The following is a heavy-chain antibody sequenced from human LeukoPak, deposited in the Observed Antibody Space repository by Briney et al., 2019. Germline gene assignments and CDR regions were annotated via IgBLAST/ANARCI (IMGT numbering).Heavy chain of an antibody. CDR2: IIPIFATA. CDR1: GGTFSSYA. D-gene: IGHD3-10*01. J-gene: IGHJ5*02. V-gene: IGHV1-69*01. Sequence: GASVKVSCKASGGTFSSYAISWVRQAPGQGLEWMGGIIPIFATANYAQKFQGRVTITADESTSTAYMELSSLRSEDTAVYYCARSMVRGVSNYNWFDPWGQGTLVTVSS. CDR3: ARSMVRGVSNYNWFDP.